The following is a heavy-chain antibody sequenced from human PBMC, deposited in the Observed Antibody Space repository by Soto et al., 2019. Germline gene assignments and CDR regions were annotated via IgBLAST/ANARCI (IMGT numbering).Heavy chain of an antibody. V-gene: IGHV1-24*01. CDR2: FDPEDGET. CDR1: GYTLTELS. Sequence: ASVKVSCTVSGYTLTELSMHWVRQAPGKGLEWMGGFDPEDGETIYAQKFQGRVTMTEDTSTDTAYMELSSLRSEDTAVYYCATSPPEYYDFWSGYYGYWGQGTLVTVSS. J-gene: IGHJ4*02. D-gene: IGHD3-3*01. CDR3: ATSPPEYYDFWSGYYGY.